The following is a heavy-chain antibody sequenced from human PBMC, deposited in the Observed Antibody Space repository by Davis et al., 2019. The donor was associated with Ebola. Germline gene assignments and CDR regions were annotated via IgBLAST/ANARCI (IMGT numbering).Heavy chain of an antibody. CDR1: GYTFTGYY. V-gene: IGHV1-2*02. Sequence: ASVKVSCKASGYTFTGYYMYWVRQAPGQGLEWMGWINPNSGGSSYVQKFQGRVTMTRDTSINTAYLDLSRLRSDDTAIYYCARGYCTGGICSEHWFDPWGQGTLVTVSS. CDR2: INPNSGGS. J-gene: IGHJ5*02. CDR3: ARGYCTGGICSEHWFDP. D-gene: IGHD2-8*02.